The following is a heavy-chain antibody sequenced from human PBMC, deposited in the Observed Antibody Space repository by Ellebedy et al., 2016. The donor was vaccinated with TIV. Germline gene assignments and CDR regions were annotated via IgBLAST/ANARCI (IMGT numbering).Heavy chain of an antibody. V-gene: IGHV4-39*07. CDR3: ARGAPFPYYFDS. Sequence: MPSETLSLTCTVSGGSINGSNYYWGWIRQSPGKGLEWIGSMYYSGSTYNNPSLKSRITISVETSKNQFSLKLTSVTAADTAVYYCARGAPFPYYFDSWGQGLLVTVSS. CDR2: MYYSGST. CDR1: GGSINGSNYY. J-gene: IGHJ4*02.